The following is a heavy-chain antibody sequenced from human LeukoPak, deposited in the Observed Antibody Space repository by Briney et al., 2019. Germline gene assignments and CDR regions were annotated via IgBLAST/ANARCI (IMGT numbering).Heavy chain of an antibody. J-gene: IGHJ2*01. CDR2: IYYSGST. Sequence: SETLSLTCTVSGGSISGYYYNWIRQPPGKGLEWIGYIYYSGSTNYNPSLKSRVTISLDTSKNQFSLKLSPVTTADTAVYYCARSVVTLYWYFDLWGRGTLVTVSS. D-gene: IGHD4-23*01. V-gene: IGHV4-59*01. CDR3: ARSVVTLYWYFDL. CDR1: GGSISGYY.